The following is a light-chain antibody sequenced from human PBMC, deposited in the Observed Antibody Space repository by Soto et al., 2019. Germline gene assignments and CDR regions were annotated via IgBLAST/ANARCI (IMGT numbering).Light chain of an antibody. Sequence: EIVLTHSPGTLSLSPGERATLSCRASQSVSSSYLAWYQQKPGQAPRLLIYGASSRATGIPDRFSGSGSGTDFTLTISRLEPEDFAVYYCQQYGSSPRTFGGGTKVDNK. CDR1: QSVSSSY. V-gene: IGKV3-20*01. J-gene: IGKJ4*01. CDR3: QQYGSSPRT. CDR2: GAS.